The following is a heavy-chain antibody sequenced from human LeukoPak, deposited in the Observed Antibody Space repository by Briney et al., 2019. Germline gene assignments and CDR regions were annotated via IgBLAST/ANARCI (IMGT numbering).Heavy chain of an antibody. CDR3: ARGPYSSNWYVDY. CDR1: SFTLSSYA. D-gene: IGHD6-13*01. Sequence: GGSLRLSCAASSFTLSSYAMSWVRQAPVKGLEWVSAISGSGRTYYADSVKDRFTISRDSAKNSLYLQMNSLRAEDTAVYYCARGPYSSNWYVDYWGQGTLVTVAS. CDR2: ISGSGRT. V-gene: IGHV3-23*01. J-gene: IGHJ4*02.